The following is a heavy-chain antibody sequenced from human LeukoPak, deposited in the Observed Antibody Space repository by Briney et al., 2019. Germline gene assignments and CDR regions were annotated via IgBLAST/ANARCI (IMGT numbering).Heavy chain of an antibody. D-gene: IGHD5-24*01. CDR2: ISGSGGST. V-gene: IGHV3-23*01. Sequence: GGSLRLSCAASGFTFTNYAMNWVRQTPGKGLEWVSTISGSGGSTYYADSVKGRFTISRDTSKNTLYLQMNSLRAEDTAVYYCAKDRSQRWLHRQGYFDYWGQGTLVTVSS. CDR1: GFTFTNYA. J-gene: IGHJ4*02. CDR3: AKDRSQRWLHRQGYFDY.